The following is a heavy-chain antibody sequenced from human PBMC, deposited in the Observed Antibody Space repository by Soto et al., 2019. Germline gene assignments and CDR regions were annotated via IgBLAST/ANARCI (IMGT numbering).Heavy chain of an antibody. Sequence: QVQLQQWGAGLLKPSETLSLTCAVYGGSFSGYYWGWIRQPLGKGLEWIGEINHSGSTTYNPSLKLRVTPSVDTANHQFTLQLNSVTAADTSVYYCARGPPRYYFLSGRYHLDYWGQETLITVSS. J-gene: IGHJ4*02. CDR3: ARGPPRYYFLSGRYHLDY. CDR1: GGSFSGYY. V-gene: IGHV4-34*01. CDR2: INHSGST. D-gene: IGHD3-3*01.